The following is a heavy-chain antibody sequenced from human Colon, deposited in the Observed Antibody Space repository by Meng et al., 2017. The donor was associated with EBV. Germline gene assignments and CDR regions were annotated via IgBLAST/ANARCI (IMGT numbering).Heavy chain of an antibody. J-gene: IGHJ4*02. V-gene: IGHV4-30-4*01. Sequence: QVHLQESGPGLVEHSQSLSLTCTVSGGSMSSGNYFWSWISHPPGKVLEWIGYIHHSGSAYYNPSLKSRVSISVDTSKSQFSLNLNSMTAADTAVYYCASFDHIPRRNYFDYWGQGTLVTVSS. D-gene: IGHD2-21*01. CDR1: GGSMSSGNYF. CDR2: IHHSGSA. CDR3: ASFDHIPRRNYFDY.